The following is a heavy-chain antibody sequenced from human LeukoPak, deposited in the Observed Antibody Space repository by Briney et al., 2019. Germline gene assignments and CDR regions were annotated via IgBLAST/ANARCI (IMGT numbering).Heavy chain of an antibody. J-gene: IGHJ6*02. V-gene: IGHV3-7*03. CDR3: ARDPSYYYYYGMDV. Sequence: PGGSLRLSCAASGFTFSSYWMSWVRQAPGKGLEWVTNIKQDGSEKYYVDSVKGRFTISRDNAKNSLYLQMNSLRAEDTAVYYCARDPSYYYYYGMDVWGQGTTVTVSS. CDR2: IKQDGSEK. CDR1: GFTFSSYW.